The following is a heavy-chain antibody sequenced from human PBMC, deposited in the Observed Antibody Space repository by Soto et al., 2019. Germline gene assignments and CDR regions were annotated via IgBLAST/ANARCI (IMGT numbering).Heavy chain of an antibody. CDR2: ISYDGSNK. CDR1: GFTFSSYC. J-gene: IGHJ5*02. Sequence: LRLSCAASGFTFSSYCMHWVRQAPGKGLEWVAVISYDGSNKYYADSVKGRFTISRDNSKNTLYLQMNSLRAEDTAVYYCAKDHGGAGGGFDPWGQGTLVTVSS. CDR3: AKDHGGAGGGFDP. V-gene: IGHV3-30*18. D-gene: IGHD3-16*01.